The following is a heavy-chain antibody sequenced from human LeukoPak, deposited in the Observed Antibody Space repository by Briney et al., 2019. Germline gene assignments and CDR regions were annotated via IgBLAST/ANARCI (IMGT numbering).Heavy chain of an antibody. V-gene: IGHV1-2*06. D-gene: IGHD3-3*01. Sequence: ASVKVSCKASGYTFTGYYMHWVRQAPGQGLEWMGRINPNSGGTNYAQKFQGGVTMTRDTSISTAYMELSRLRSDDTAMYYCARGSDDFWSGYSPSYWGQGTLVTVSS. CDR2: INPNSGGT. CDR1: GYTFTGYY. J-gene: IGHJ4*02. CDR3: ARGSDDFWSGYSPSY.